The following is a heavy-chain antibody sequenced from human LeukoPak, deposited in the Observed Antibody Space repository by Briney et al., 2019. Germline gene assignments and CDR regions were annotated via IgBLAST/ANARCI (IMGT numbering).Heavy chain of an antibody. CDR1: GYTFTGYY. V-gene: IGHV1-2*02. J-gene: IGHJ6*03. D-gene: IGHD6-19*01. CDR3: ARTGYSSGWYPTNLIDYYYYYMDV. Sequence: GASVKVSCKAFGYTFTGYYMHWVRQAPGQGLEWMGWINPNSGGTNYAQKFQGRVTMTRDTSISTAYMELSRLRSDDTAVYYCARTGYSSGWYPTNLIDYYYYYMDVWGKGTTVTVSS. CDR2: INPNSGGT.